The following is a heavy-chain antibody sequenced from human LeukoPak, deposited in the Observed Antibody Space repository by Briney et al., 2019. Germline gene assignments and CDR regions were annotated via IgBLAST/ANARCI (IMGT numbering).Heavy chain of an antibody. CDR2: IYYSGST. J-gene: IGHJ4*02. CDR3: ATGFPYSSGWYYVY. V-gene: IGHV4-59*07. Sequence: SATLSLTCTVAGGSISSYYWSWIRQPPGKGLEWIGYIYYSGSTNYNPSLKSRVTISVGTSKNQFSLKLSSVTAADTAVYYCATGFPYSSGWYYVYWGQGTLVTVSS. CDR1: GGSISSYY. D-gene: IGHD6-19*01.